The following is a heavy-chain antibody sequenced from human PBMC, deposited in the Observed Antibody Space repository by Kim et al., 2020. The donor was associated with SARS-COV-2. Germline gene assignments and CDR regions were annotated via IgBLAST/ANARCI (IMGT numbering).Heavy chain of an antibody. V-gene: IGHV1-69*13. CDR3: ARDGEYSSSWYRGSWFDP. Sequence: SVKVSCKASGGTFSSYAISWVRQAPGQGLEWMGGIIPIFGTANYAQKFQGRVTITADESTSTAYMELSSLRSEDTAVYYCARDGEYSSSWYRGSWFDPWVQGTLVTVSS. CDR1: GGTFSSYA. D-gene: IGHD6-13*01. J-gene: IGHJ5*02. CDR2: IIPIFGTA.